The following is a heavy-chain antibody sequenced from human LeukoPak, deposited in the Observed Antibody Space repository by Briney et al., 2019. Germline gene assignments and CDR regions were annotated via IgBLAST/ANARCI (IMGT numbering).Heavy chain of an antibody. V-gene: IGHV3-21*01. J-gene: IGHJ3*02. CDR1: GFTFSRYN. CDR3: ARRSWELLDAFDI. CDR2: ISSSSSYI. Sequence: GGSLRLSCAASGFTFSRYNMNWVRQAQGKGLEWVSSISSSSSYIDYADSVRGRFTISRDNAKNSLYLQMNGLRAEDTAVYYCARRSWELLDAFDIWGQGTMVTASS. D-gene: IGHD1-26*01.